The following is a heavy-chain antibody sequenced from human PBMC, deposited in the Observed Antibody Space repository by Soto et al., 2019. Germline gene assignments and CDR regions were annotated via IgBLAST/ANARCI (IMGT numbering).Heavy chain of an antibody. J-gene: IGHJ3*02. CDR3: AKEEGYYDYWSGQDAFDI. CDR1: GFTFSSYA. V-gene: IGHV3-23*01. Sequence: PGGSLRLSCAASGFTFSSYAMSWVRQAPGKGLEWVSAISGSGGSTYYADSVKGRFTISRDNSKNTLYLQMNSLRAEDPAVYYCAKEEGYYDYWSGQDAFDIWGQGTMVTVSS. CDR2: ISGSGGST. D-gene: IGHD3-3*01.